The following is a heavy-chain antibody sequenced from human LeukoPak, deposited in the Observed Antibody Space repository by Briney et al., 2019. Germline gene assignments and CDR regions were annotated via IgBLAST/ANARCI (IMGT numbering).Heavy chain of an antibody. CDR2: IYSGGST. J-gene: IGHJ5*02. Sequence: PGGSLRLSCAASGFTLSTAYMNWVRQAPGKGLQWGSAIYSGGSTFHPDSVKGRFTVSRDDSRNTLYLQMDSLRPEDTAVYYCARNTTYSPWGQGTLVTVSS. V-gene: IGHV3-66*02. CDR1: GFTLSTAY. CDR3: ARNTTYSP. D-gene: IGHD1-26*01.